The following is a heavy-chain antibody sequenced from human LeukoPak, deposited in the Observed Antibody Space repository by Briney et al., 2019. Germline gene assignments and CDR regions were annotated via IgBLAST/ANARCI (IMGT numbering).Heavy chain of an antibody. D-gene: IGHD3-9*01. CDR3: ARDHYDVLTGYYEGFDY. J-gene: IGHJ4*02. CDR2: ISKTGTT. Sequence: SETLSLTCTVSGDSIRSYYWSRIRQAPGKGLEWIGFISKTGTTHYSPSLKSRVTISIDTSKNQFSLRLSSVTAADTAIYFCARDHYDVLTGYYEGFDYWGQGSLVTVSS. CDR1: GDSIRSYY. V-gene: IGHV4-59*01.